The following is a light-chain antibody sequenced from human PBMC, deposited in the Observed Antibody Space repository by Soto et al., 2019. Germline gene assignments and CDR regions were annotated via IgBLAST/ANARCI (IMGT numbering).Light chain of an antibody. V-gene: IGKV4-1*01. CDR2: WAS. Sequence: DIVMTQSPDSLAVSLGERATINCKSSQSVLHSSNNKNYLAWYQQKPGQPPKLLIYWASTRESGVPDRFSGSGSGTDFTLTISSLQAEDVAVYYCQQCYTTPYTFGQGTKLEI. CDR3: QQCYTTPYT. CDR1: QSVLHSSNNKNY. J-gene: IGKJ2*01.